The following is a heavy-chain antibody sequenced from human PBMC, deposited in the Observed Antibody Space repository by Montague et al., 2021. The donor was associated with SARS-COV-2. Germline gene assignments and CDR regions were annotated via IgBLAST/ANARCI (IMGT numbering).Heavy chain of an antibody. CDR2: IYYSGST. CDR3: ARHKSFDWLLIPKVGYYCMDV. CDR1: GGSISSNY. Sequence: SDTLSLTRTVSGGSISSNYWSWIRQPPGRGRVWIGDIYYSGSTNXNPSSKSRVTISVDTSKNQFSLKLRSVTAADTAVYYCARHKSFDWLLIPKVGYYCMDVWGQGTTVTVSS. V-gene: IGHV4-59*08. D-gene: IGHD3-9*01. J-gene: IGHJ6*02.